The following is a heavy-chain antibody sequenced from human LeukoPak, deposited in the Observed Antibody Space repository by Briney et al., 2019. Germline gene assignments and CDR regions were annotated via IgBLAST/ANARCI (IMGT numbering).Heavy chain of an antibody. CDR2: IYYTGIT. CDR1: GGSINNYY. D-gene: IGHD3-3*01. Sequence: KPSETLSLTCIVSGGSINNYYWSWVRQSPGRGLEWIGYIYYTGITNYNPSLRSRVILSVDTSKNQFSLKLRSVTAADTAVYFCARASSTPGSGYYPFDYWGQGTLSPSPQ. V-gene: IGHV4-59*01. CDR3: ARASSTPGSGYYPFDY. J-gene: IGHJ4*02.